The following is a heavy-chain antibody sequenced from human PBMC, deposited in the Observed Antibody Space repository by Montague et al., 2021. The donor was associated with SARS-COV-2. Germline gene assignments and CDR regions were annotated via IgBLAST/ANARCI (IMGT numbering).Heavy chain of an antibody. V-gene: IGHV4-61*02. CDR1: GDSVSSEIYY. CDR3: ARVGGNHYRYFDY. D-gene: IGHD1-26*01. CDR2: IYTSGST. J-gene: IGHJ4*02. Sequence: TLSLTCTVSGDSVSSEIYYWSWTRQPAGKGLEWIGRIYTSGSTNYNPSLRSRVTISVDTSKNQFSLRLSSVTAADTAVYYCARVGGNHYRYFDYWGQGTLVTVSS.